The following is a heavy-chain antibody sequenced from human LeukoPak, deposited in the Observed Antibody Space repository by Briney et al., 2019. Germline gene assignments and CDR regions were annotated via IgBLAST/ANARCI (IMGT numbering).Heavy chain of an antibody. CDR1: GGSISSYY. D-gene: IGHD6-13*01. CDR3: ASSAKYSSSWYYFHF. V-gene: IGHV4-59*01. Sequence: SSETLSLTCTVSGGSISSYYWNWIRQPPGKGLEWIGNIYYSGSTNYNPSLKSRVTISVDTSKNDFSLKLTSVTAADTAVYYCASSAKYSSSWYYFHFWGQGTLVTVSS. CDR2: IYYSGST. J-gene: IGHJ4*02.